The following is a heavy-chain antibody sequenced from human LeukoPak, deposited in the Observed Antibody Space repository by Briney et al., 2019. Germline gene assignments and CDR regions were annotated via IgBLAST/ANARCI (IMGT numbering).Heavy chain of an antibody. Sequence: SETLSLTCTVSGGSISSYYWSWIRQPPGKGLEWIGYIYYSGSTNYNPSLKSRVTISVDTSKNQFSLKLSSVTAADTAVYYCARDQGDGSGSRFDYWGQGTLVTVSS. V-gene: IGHV4-59*01. CDR1: GGSISSYY. CDR3: ARDQGDGSGSRFDY. J-gene: IGHJ4*02. D-gene: IGHD3-10*01. CDR2: IYYSGST.